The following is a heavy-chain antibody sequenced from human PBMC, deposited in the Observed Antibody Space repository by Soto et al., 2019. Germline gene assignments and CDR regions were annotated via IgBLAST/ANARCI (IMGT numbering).Heavy chain of an antibody. V-gene: IGHV4-59*08. D-gene: IGHD6-6*01. CDR2: IYYSGST. CDR3: ARQSGSSPALYYYYYMDG. CDR1: GGSISSYY. Sequence: SETLSLTCTVSGGSISSYYWSWIRQPPGKGLEWIGYIYYSGSTNYNPSLKSRVTISVDTSKNQFSLKLSSVTAADTAVYYCARQSGSSPALYYYYYMDGWGKGNTVTFSS. J-gene: IGHJ6*03.